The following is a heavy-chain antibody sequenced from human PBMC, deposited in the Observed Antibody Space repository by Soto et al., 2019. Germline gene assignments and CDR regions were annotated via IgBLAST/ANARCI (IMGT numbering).Heavy chain of an antibody. CDR3: ARHYGSGSYYLNWFDP. CDR2: IYYSGST. D-gene: IGHD3-10*01. V-gene: IGHV4-39*01. Sequence: SETLSLTCTVSGGSISSSSYYWGWIRQPPRKGLEWIGSIYYSGSTYYNPSLKSRVTISVDTSKNQFSLKLSSVTAADTAVYYCARHYGSGSYYLNWFDPWGQGTLVTVSS. CDR1: GGSISSSSYY. J-gene: IGHJ5*02.